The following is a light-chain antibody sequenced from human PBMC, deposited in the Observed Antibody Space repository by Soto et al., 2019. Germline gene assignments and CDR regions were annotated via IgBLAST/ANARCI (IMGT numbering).Light chain of an antibody. V-gene: IGKV1-33*01. CDR1: QDISNY. CDR2: DAS. Sequence: DIQMTQSPSSLSASVGDRVTITCQASQDISNYLNWYQQKPGKAPKLLIYDASNLETGAPSRFSGSGSGTYFTFTISSLQPEDIATYYCQQYDNLPGFGQGTRLEIK. J-gene: IGKJ5*01. CDR3: QQYDNLPG.